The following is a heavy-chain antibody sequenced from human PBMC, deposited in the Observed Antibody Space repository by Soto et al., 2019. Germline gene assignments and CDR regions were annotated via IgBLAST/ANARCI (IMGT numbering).Heavy chain of an antibody. D-gene: IGHD1-26*01. CDR3: ATERELLPFDY. Sequence: GGSLRLSCAASGFTFSSYSMNWVRQAPGKGLEWVSYISSSSSTIYYADSVKGRFTISRDNAKNSLYLQMNSLRAEDTAVYYCATERELLPFDYWGQGTLVTVSS. CDR1: GFTFSSYS. CDR2: ISSSSSTI. V-gene: IGHV3-48*01. J-gene: IGHJ4*02.